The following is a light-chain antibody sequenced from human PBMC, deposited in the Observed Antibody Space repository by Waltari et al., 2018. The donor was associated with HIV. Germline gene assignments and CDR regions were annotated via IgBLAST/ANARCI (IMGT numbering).Light chain of an antibody. CDR1: ENMTSQY. V-gene: IGKV3-20*01. CDR2: GAS. CDR3: QQYAASPYT. Sequence: ESMLTQSPPTLSLSPGGTAIVSCRASENMTSQYLAWYQQKSGQAPRLLLFGASTRNPGVPERFGGAGSGADFTLTVSRLEPEDFALYFCQQYAASPYTFGQGT. J-gene: IGKJ2*01.